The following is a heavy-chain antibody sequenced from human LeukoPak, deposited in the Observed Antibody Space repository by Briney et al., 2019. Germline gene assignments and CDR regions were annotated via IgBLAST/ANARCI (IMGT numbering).Heavy chain of an antibody. CDR3: AADVWIRRRVGATTFDY. V-gene: IGHV1-58*01. D-gene: IGHD1-26*01. J-gene: IGHJ4*02. CDR2: IVVGSGNT. Sequence: SVKVSCKASGFTFTSSAVQWVRQARGQRLEWIGWIVVGSGNTNYAQKFQERVTITRDMSTSTAYMELSSLRSEDTAVYYCAADVWIRRRVGATTFDYWGQGTLVTVSS. CDR1: GFTFTSSA.